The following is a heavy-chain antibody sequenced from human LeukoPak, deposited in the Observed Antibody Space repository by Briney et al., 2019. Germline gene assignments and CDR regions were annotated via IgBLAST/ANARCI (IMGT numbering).Heavy chain of an antibody. D-gene: IGHD7-27*01. CDR3: ARDFLGSAGGY. CDR2: INPNSGGT. V-gene: IGHV1-2*02. J-gene: IGHJ4*02. Sequence: ASMKVSCKASGYTFTGYYIHWVRQAPGQGLEWMGWINPNSGGTNYAQKFQGRVTMTRDTSISTAYMELSRLRFDDTAVYFCARDFLGSAGGYWGQGTLVTVSS. CDR1: GYTFTGYY.